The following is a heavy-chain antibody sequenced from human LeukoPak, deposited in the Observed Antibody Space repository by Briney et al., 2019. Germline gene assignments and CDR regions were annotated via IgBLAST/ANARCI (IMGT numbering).Heavy chain of an antibody. V-gene: IGHV3-48*01. CDR3: AKDRIVGAIPFDY. CDR2: ISSSSTI. D-gene: IGHD1-26*01. Sequence: GGSLRLSCAASGFTFSSYSMNWVRQAPGKGLEWVSYISSSSTIYYADSVKGRFTISRDNSKNTLYLQMNSLRAEDTAVYYCAKDRIVGAIPFDYWGQGTLVTVSS. CDR1: GFTFSSYS. J-gene: IGHJ4*02.